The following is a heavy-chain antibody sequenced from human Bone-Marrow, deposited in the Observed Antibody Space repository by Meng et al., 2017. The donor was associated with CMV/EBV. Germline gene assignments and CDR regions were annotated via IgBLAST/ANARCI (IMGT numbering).Heavy chain of an antibody. Sequence: LSLTCAASGFTFSSYAMSWVRQAPGKGLEWVSVIYSGGSSTYYADSVKGRFTISRDNSKNTLYLQMNSLRAEDTAVYYCARVPAATPGPYYYYGMDVWGQGTTVTVSS. V-gene: IGHV3-23*03. CDR2: IYSGGSST. D-gene: IGHD2-2*01. CDR3: ARVPAATPGPYYYYGMDV. CDR1: GFTFSSYA. J-gene: IGHJ6*02.